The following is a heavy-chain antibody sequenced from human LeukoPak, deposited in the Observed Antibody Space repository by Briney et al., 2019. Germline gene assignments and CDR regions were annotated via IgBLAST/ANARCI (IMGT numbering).Heavy chain of an antibody. D-gene: IGHD1-1*01. J-gene: IGHJ5*02. Sequence: SETLSLTCTVSDYSISSGIYYWGWIRQPPGKGLEWIGSIFYSGSTFYNPSLKSRVTISVDTSKNQFSLKVNSVTAADTAVYYCARNNWNDADNWSDPWGQGSLVTVSS. CDR2: IFYSGST. V-gene: IGHV4-39*01. CDR1: DYSISSGIYY. CDR3: ARNNWNDADNWSDP.